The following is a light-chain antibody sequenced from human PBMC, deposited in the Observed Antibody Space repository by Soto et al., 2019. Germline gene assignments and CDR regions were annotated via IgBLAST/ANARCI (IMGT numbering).Light chain of an antibody. CDR2: AAS. CDR3: QKDNSAPWT. V-gene: IGKV1-27*01. CDR1: QGISNY. J-gene: IGKJ1*01. Sequence: DIQMTQSPSSLSASVGDRVTITCRASQGISNYLAWYQQKPGKVPKLLIYAASTLQSGVPSRFNGSGSGTNFTLTISSLQPEDAATYYWQKDNSAPWTFGQRTKTEIK.